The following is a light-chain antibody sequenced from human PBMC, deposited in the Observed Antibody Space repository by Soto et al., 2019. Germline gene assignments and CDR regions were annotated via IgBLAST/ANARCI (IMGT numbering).Light chain of an antibody. CDR1: QSINNW. CDR3: QQYASYSPT. V-gene: IGKV1-5*01. Sequence: DIQMTQSPSTLSASVGDRVAITCRASQSINNWLAWYQLKPGKAPKXLIYDASTLESGVPSRFSGSGSGTEFTITISSLQPDDFATYYCQQYASYSPTFGQGTKVDIK. J-gene: IGKJ1*01. CDR2: DAS.